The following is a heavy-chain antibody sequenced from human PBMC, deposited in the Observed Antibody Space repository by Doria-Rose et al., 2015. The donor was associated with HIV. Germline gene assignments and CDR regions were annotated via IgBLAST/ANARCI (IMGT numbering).Heavy chain of an antibody. CDR2: ISWDSDAK. CDR1: GFSFESYA. V-gene: IGHV3-9*01. CDR3: AKAPIIGPKYYFYMDV. Sequence: VQLQESGGGLVQPGRSLRLSCVGSGFSFESYAMHWVRLAPGKGLEWVAGISWDSDAKANADSVEGRFTISRDIAKKSVYLEMRSLRPEDTAFYYCAKAPIIGPKYYFYMDVWGKGTSVTVSS. D-gene: IGHD3-3*01. J-gene: IGHJ6*03.